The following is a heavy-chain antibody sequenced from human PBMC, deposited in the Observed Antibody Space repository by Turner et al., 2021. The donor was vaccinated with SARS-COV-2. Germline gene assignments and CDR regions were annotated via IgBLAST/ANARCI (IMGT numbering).Heavy chain of an antibody. CDR3: ARSFGYCSSTSCLLNWFDP. Sequence: EVQLVQSGAEVKKPGESLRNTCKGSGYSFTSYWISWVRQMPGKGLEWMGRIDPSDSYTNYSPSFQGHVTISADKSISTAYLQWSSLKASDTAMYYCARSFGYCSSTSCLLNWFDPWGQGTLVTVSS. CDR2: IDPSDSYT. V-gene: IGHV5-10-1*01. CDR1: GYSFTSYW. J-gene: IGHJ5*02. D-gene: IGHD2-2*01.